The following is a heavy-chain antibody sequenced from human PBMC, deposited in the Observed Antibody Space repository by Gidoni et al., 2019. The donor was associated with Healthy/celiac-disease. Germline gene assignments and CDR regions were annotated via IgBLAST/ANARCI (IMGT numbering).Heavy chain of an antibody. J-gene: IGHJ5*02. CDR2: IIPILGIA. V-gene: IGHV1-69*02. CDR1: GGTVSSYT. D-gene: IGHD2-2*01. Sequence: QVQLVQSGAEVRKPGSSVKVSCKASGGTVSSYTISWLRQAPGQGLEWMGRIIPILGIANYAQKFQGRVTITADKSTSTAYMELSSLRSEYTAVYYGARVGGIVVVPAAMGWFDPWGQGTLVTVSS. CDR3: ARVGGIVVVPAAMGWFDP.